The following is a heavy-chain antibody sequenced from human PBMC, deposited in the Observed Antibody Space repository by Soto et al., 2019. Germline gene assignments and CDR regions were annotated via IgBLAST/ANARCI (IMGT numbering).Heavy chain of an antibody. D-gene: IGHD2-2*01. J-gene: IGHJ3*01. Sequence: QVHLVQSGAEVKKPGSSVKVSCKAAGGTFSTYTLIWVRQAPGQGLEWMGRIIPMLTVTNSAQKFQGRVTLTADKSTNTALMELSSLRSDDTAVYYCSIGSWSAETFDGGGQGTIVTVS. CDR3: SIGSWSAETFDG. CDR2: IIPMLTVT. CDR1: GGTFSTYT. V-gene: IGHV1-69*02.